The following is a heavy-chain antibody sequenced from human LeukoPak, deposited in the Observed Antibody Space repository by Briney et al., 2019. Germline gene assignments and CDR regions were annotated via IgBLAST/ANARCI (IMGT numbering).Heavy chain of an antibody. CDR1: GFTFSTYW. Sequence: GRSLRLSCAASGFTFSTYWMHWVRQPPGKGLVWVSRIKSDGSTNYADSVKGRFTISRDNAKNTVSLQMNSLRPEDTGVYYCARAPSEIGGYYPEYFRHWGQGTLVTVSS. V-gene: IGHV3-74*01. D-gene: IGHD3-22*01. CDR3: ARAPSEIGGYYPEYFRH. CDR2: IKSDGST. J-gene: IGHJ1*01.